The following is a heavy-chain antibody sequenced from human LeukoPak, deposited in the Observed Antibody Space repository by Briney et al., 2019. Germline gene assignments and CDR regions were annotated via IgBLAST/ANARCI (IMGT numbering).Heavy chain of an antibody. J-gene: IGHJ4*02. Sequence: PSQTLSLTCTVSGGSISSGSYYWSWIRQPAEKGLEWIGRISTSGSTNYNPSLKSRVTISVDTSKNQFSLKLSSVTAADTAVYYCARDQLQDNIAAAGIIPFAYWGQGTLVTVSS. CDR3: ARDQLQDNIAAAGIIPFAY. CDR1: GGSISSGSYY. D-gene: IGHD6-13*01. CDR2: ISTSGST. V-gene: IGHV4-61*02.